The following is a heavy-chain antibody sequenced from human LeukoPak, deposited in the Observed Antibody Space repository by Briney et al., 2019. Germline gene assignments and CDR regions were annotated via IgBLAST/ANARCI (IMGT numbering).Heavy chain of an antibody. CDR1: GFTVSSNY. J-gene: IGHJ4*02. Sequence: GGSLRLSCAASGFTVSSNYMSWVRQAPGKGLEWVSVIYSGGSTYYADSVKGRFTISRDNSKNTLYLQMNSLRAEDTAVYYCARRMGGWYFDYWGQGTLVTVSS. CDR3: ARRMGGWYFDY. V-gene: IGHV3-66*04. D-gene: IGHD6-19*01. CDR2: IYSGGST.